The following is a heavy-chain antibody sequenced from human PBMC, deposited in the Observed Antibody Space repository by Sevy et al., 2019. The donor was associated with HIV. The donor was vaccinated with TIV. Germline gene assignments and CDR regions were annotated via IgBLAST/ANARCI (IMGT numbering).Heavy chain of an antibody. Sequence: GGSLRLSCAASGFTFSSYWMSWVRQAPGKGLEWVANIKQDGGEKYYVDSVKGRFTISGDNAKNSLYLQMNSLRAEDTAVYYCARDRQFSSSPSSRARTIYYYYYMDVWGKGTTVTVSS. V-gene: IGHV3-7*03. CDR1: GFTFSSYW. CDR3: ARDRQFSSSPSSRARTIYYYYYMDV. CDR2: IKQDGGEK. D-gene: IGHD2-2*01. J-gene: IGHJ6*03.